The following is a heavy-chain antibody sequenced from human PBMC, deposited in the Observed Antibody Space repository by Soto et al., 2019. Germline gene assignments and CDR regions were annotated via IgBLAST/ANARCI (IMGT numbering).Heavy chain of an antibody. J-gene: IGHJ5*02. CDR2: ISSSSTSI. CDR3: AHGSNWFDP. V-gene: IGHV3-11*01. Sequence: LSLTCTVSGGSISSGDYYWSWIRQAPGKGLEWVSYISSSSTSIHYADSVRGRFTISRDNAKNSLYLQMNSLRAEDTAVYYCAHGSNWFDPWGQGTLVTVSS. CDR1: GGSISSGDYY.